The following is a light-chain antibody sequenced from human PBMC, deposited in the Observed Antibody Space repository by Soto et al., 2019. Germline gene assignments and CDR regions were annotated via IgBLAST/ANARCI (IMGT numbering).Light chain of an antibody. Sequence: QSALTQPASVSGSPGQSITISCTGTNSDIGGYNYVSWYQQHPGKAPKLIIYEVSSRPSGVSNRFSGSKSGNTASLTISGLQPEDEADYYCSSYTTSSTVVFGTGTKVTVL. CDR1: NSDIGGYNY. V-gene: IGLV2-14*03. CDR2: EVS. J-gene: IGLJ1*01. CDR3: SSYTTSSTVV.